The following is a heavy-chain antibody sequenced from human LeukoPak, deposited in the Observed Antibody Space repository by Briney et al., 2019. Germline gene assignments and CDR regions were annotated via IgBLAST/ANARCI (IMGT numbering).Heavy chain of an antibody. J-gene: IGHJ6*04. Sequence: GGSLRLSCAASGFSFDDYAMHWVRQAPGKGLEWVSLISWDGGSTYYADSVKGRFTISRDNSKNSLYLQMNSLRAEDTALYYCAKDTDYGDYYYGMDVSGKGTTVTVSS. CDR1: GFSFDDYA. D-gene: IGHD4-17*01. V-gene: IGHV3-43D*04. CDR2: ISWDGGST. CDR3: AKDTDYGDYYYGMDV.